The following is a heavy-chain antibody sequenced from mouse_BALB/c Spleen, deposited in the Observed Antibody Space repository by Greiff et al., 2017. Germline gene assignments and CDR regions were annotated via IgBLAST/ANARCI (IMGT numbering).Heavy chain of an antibody. V-gene: IGHV5-17*02. Sequence: EVQVVESGGGLVQPGGSRKLSCAASGFTFSSFGMHWVRQAPEKGLEWVAYISSGSSTIYYADTVKGRFTISRDNPKNTLFLQMTSLRSEDTAMYYCARSGTLAMDYWGQGTSVTVSS. J-gene: IGHJ4*01. D-gene: IGHD4-1*01. CDR1: GFTFSSFG. CDR3: ARSGTLAMDY. CDR2: ISSGSSTI.